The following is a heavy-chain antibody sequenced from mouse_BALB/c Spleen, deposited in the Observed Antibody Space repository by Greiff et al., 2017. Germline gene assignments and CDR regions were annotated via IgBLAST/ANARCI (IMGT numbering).Heavy chain of an antibody. CDR2: IWGDGSA. Sequence: VKVVESGPGLVAPSQSLSITCTVSGFSLTGYGVNWVRQPPGKGLEWLGMIWGDGSANYNSAMKSRLSISKDNSKRQVFLKKNSLQTDDTARYYCASEKWYFDGGGAGTAVAVSS. CDR1: GFSLTGYG. V-gene: IGHV2-6-7*01. CDR3: ASEKWYFDG. J-gene: IGHJ1*01.